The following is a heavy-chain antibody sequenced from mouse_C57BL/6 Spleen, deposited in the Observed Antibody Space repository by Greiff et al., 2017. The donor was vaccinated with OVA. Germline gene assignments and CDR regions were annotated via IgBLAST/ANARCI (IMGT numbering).Heavy chain of an antibody. V-gene: IGHV1-50*01. CDR3: AINYYGSSPYYFDY. Sequence: QVQLQQPGAELVKPGASVKLSCKASGYTFTSYWMQWVKQRPGQGLEWIGEIDPSDSYTNYNQKFKGKATLTADKSSSTAYMQLSSLTSEDSAVYFCAINYYGSSPYYFDYWGQGTTLTVSS. CDR1: GYTFTSYW. CDR2: IDPSDSYT. D-gene: IGHD1-1*01. J-gene: IGHJ2*01.